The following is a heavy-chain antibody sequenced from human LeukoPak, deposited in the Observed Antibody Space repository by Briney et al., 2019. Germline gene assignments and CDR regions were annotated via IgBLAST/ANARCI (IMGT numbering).Heavy chain of an antibody. CDR3: AKDITGYYDSSGPHYFDY. V-gene: IGHV3-9*01. CDR2: ISWNNGSI. J-gene: IGHJ4*02. CDR1: GFTFDDYA. D-gene: IGHD3-22*01. Sequence: GGSLRLSCAASGFTFDDYAMHWVRQAPGKGLEWVSGISWNNGSIGYADSVKGRFTISRDNAKNSLYLQMNSLRAEDTALYYCAKDITGYYDSSGPHYFDYWGQGTLVTVSS.